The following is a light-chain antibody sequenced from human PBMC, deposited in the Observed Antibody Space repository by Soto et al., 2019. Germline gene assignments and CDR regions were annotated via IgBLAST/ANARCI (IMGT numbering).Light chain of an antibody. CDR2: DVS. V-gene: IGLV2-14*03. CDR3: TSYTRSSAYV. Sequence: QSVLTQPASVSGSPGQSITISCTGTSSDIGAYNYVSWYQQLPGKAPKVMIYDVSNRPSGVSDRFSGSKSGNTASLTISGLQAEDEADYYCTSYTRSSAYVFGTRTKVTV. J-gene: IGLJ1*01. CDR1: SSDIGAYNY.